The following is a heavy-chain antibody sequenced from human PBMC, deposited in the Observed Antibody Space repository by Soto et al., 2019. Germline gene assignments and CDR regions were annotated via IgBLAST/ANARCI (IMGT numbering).Heavy chain of an antibody. V-gene: IGHV4-39*01. J-gene: IGHJ4*02. D-gene: IGHD3-9*01. Sequence: XXTLSLSCSVSGDSINSDNYYWGSIRQPPGKGLEWIGSIYYRGNTYYNPSLKTRVTISLDKSKSQFSLKLNSVTAADSAVYFCARLEGLATISYYFDYWGQGTLVTVSS. CDR2: IYYRGNT. CDR3: ARLEGLATISYYFDY. CDR1: GDSINSDNYY.